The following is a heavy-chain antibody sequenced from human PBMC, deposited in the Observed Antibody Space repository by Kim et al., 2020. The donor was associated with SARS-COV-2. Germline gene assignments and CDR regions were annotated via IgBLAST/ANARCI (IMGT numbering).Heavy chain of an antibody. V-gene: IGHV4-39*01. CDR2: IYYSGST. Sequence: SETLSLTCTVSGGSISSSSYYWGWIRQPPGKGLEWIGSIYYSGSTYYNPSLKSRVTISVDTSKNQFSLKLSSVTAADTAVYYCASHHSNVLLWFGELYSGDYWGQGTLVTVSS. CDR3: ASHHSNVLLWFGELYSGDY. D-gene: IGHD3-10*01. CDR1: GGSISSSSYY. J-gene: IGHJ4*02.